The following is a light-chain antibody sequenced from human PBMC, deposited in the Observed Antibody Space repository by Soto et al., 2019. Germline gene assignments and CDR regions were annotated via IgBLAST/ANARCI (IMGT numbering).Light chain of an antibody. Sequence: EIVMTQSPVTLSVSPGERATLSCRASQSVRSNLAWYQQKPGQAPNLLIYGAFTRAAGIPARFSGTGSGTEFTLNISSLQSEDFALYYCQQYNDWPLTFGQGTKVEV. CDR2: GAF. CDR1: QSVRSN. CDR3: QQYNDWPLT. J-gene: IGKJ1*01. V-gene: IGKV3-15*01.